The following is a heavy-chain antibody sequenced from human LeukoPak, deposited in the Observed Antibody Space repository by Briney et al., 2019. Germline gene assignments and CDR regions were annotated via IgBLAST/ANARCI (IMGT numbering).Heavy chain of an antibody. CDR1: GFTFSSYA. D-gene: IGHD3-10*01. V-gene: IGHV3-15*01. CDR3: TDDLHYFASN. J-gene: IGHJ4*02. CDR2: IKRKIDGGGTA. Sequence: PGGSLRLSCAASGFTFSSYAMSWVRQAPGKGLEWVGRIKRKIDGGGTADYAAPVKGRFTISRDDSKNTLHLQMSSLETEDTGVYYCTDDLHYFASNWGQGTLVTVSS.